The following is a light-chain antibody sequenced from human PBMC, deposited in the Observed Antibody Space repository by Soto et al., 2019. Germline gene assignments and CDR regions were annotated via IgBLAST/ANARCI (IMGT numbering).Light chain of an antibody. J-gene: IGKJ1*01. Sequence: EIVLTQSPATLSLSPGERATLSCRASQSVSSSYLAWYQQKPGQAPRLLIYGTSSRATAIPDRFSGSGSGTDFTLTISRLEPEDFAVYYCQQYGSSSSTFGQGTKVDIK. V-gene: IGKV3-20*01. CDR2: GTS. CDR1: QSVSSSY. CDR3: QQYGSSSST.